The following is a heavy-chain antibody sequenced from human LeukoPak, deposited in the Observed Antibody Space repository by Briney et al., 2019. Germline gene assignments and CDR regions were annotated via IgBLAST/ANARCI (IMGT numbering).Heavy chain of an antibody. CDR3: ARAESDYVWGSYRYGEFDY. D-gene: IGHD3-16*02. CDR2: LSSSSSYI. J-gene: IGHJ4*02. CDR1: GFTFSSYS. Sequence: PGGSLRLSCAASGFTFSSYSMNWVRQAPGKGLEWVSSLSSSSSYIYYADSVKGRFTISRDNAKNSLYLQMNSLRAEDTAVYYCARAESDYVWGSYRYGEFDYWGRGTLVTVSS. V-gene: IGHV3-21*01.